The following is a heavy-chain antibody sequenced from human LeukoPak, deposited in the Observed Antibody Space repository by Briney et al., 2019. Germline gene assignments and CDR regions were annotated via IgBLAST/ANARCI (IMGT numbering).Heavy chain of an antibody. CDR2: INSDGSST. CDR3: ARASGFTDYFDY. Sequence: GGSLRLSCAASGFTFSSYWMHWVRQAPGKGLVWFSRINSDGSSTSYAASVKGRFTISRDNAKNTLYLQMNSLRAEDTAVYYCARASGFTDYFDYWGQGTLVTVSS. D-gene: IGHD2-8*02. V-gene: IGHV3-74*01. CDR1: GFTFSSYW. J-gene: IGHJ4*02.